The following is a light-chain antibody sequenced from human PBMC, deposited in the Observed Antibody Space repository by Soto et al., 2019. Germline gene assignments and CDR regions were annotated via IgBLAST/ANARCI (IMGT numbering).Light chain of an antibody. CDR3: QQYGGSPIT. CDR1: HRVNTY. J-gene: IGKJ5*01. Sequence: EILMTQSPATLSVSPVERATLSCRASHRVNTYLAWYQHKPGQAPRLLIYDASNRATGIPARFSGSGSGTDFTLTISSLEPEDFALYYCQQYGGSPITFGLGTRLEIK. V-gene: IGKV3-11*01. CDR2: DAS.